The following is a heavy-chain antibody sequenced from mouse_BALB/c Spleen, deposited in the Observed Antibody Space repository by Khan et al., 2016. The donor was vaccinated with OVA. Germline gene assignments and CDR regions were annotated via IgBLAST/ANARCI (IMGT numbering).Heavy chain of an antibody. CDR2: INPGSGST. Sequence: QVQLKQSGGEVIRPGTSVKVSCKASGYAFTHYLIEWVKQRPGQGLEWIGVINPGSGSTNYNEKFKGKAILTADKSSSTAYMQLSSLTSDDSAAYFCAKDDYVNCFYFDYWGQGTTLTVAS. V-gene: IGHV1-54*01. J-gene: IGHJ2*01. CDR3: AKDDYVNCFYFDY. CDR1: GYAFTHYL. D-gene: IGHD2-1*01.